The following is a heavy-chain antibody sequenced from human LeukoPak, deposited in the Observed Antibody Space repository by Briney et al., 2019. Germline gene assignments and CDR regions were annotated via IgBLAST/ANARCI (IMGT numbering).Heavy chain of an antibody. CDR2: VYYSGST. J-gene: IGHJ6*03. Sequence: SETLSLTCTASGGSISPYYWSWIRQVPGKGLEWIGYVYYSGSTTYNPSLRSRVTMSVDTSKNQFSLEVSSVTAADTAVYYCARQVGYSRSQDYYMDVWGKGTTVTVSS. D-gene: IGHD6-13*01. CDR1: GGSISPYY. V-gene: IGHV4-59*01. CDR3: ARQVGYSRSQDYYMDV.